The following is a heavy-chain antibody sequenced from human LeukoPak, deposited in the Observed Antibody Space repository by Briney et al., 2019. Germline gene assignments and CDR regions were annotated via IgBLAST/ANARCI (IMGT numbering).Heavy chain of an antibody. Sequence: GGSLRLSCAASGFTVSSNYMNWVRQAPEKGLERVSVIYSGGSTYYADSVKGRFTISRDISKNTLYLQMNSLRAEDTAVYYCARVLSGRGSLYSYYYYMDVWGKGTTVTISS. CDR1: GFTVSSNY. CDR2: IYSGGST. D-gene: IGHD3-10*01. V-gene: IGHV3-53*01. J-gene: IGHJ6*03. CDR3: ARVLSGRGSLYSYYYYMDV.